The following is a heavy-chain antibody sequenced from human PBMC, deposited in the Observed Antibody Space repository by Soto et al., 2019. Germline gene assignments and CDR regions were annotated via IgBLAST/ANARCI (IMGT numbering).Heavy chain of an antibody. CDR2: ISSSSSTI. J-gene: IGHJ5*02. Sequence: GGSLSLSCAASGFTFSSYSMNWVRQAPGKGLEWVSYISSSSSTIYYADSVKGRFTISRDNAKNSLYLQMNSLRDEDTAVYYCAREHSSSGLNWFDPWGQGTLVTVSS. CDR3: AREHSSSGLNWFDP. CDR1: GFTFSSYS. D-gene: IGHD6-6*01. V-gene: IGHV3-48*02.